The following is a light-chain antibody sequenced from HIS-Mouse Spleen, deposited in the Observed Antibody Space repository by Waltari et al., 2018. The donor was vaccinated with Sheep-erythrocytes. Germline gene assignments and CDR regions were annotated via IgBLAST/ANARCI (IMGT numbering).Light chain of an antibody. CDR3: QQRSNWPPIT. V-gene: IGKV3-11*01. J-gene: IGKJ5*01. CDR2: DAS. CDR1: QSVSSY. Sequence: EIVLTPSPATLSLSPGERATLSCRARQSVSSYLALYQQKPGQAPRLLIYDASNRATGIPARFSGSGSGTDFTLTISSLEPEDFAVYYCQQRSNWPPITFGQGTRLEIK.